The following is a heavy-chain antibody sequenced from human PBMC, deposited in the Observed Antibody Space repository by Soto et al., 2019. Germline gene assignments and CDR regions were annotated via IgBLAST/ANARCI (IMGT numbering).Heavy chain of an antibody. D-gene: IGHD1-7*01. CDR3: ARDHREGELPYRALDF. J-gene: IGHJ4*02. V-gene: IGHV3-11*06. CDR2: ISRSSSYT. CDR1: GFTFSDYY. Sequence: QVQLVESGGGLVKPGGSLRLSCAASGFTFSDYYMTWIRQAPGKGLEWVSYISRSSSYTNYADSVKGRFTISRDNAKNSLYLQMSSLRPEDTAVYDCARDHREGELPYRALDFWGQGTLVTVSS.